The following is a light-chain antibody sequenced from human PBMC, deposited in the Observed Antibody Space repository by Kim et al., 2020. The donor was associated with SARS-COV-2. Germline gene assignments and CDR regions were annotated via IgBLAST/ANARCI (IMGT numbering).Light chain of an antibody. CDR2: DN. Sequence: SYELTQPPSVSVSPGQTATITCSGGKWGDKYACWYQQKAGQPPVLVIYDNKRPSGIPERFSGSNSGNTATLTISGTQAVDEADYYCQAWDSSTWVFGGGTQLTVL. V-gene: IGLV3-1*01. CDR1: KWGDKY. CDR3: QAWDSSTWV. J-gene: IGLJ3*02.